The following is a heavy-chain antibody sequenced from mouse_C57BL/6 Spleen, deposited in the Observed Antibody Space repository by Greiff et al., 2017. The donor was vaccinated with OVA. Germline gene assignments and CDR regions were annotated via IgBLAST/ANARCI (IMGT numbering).Heavy chain of an antibody. CDR2: ISNGGGST. D-gene: IGHD2-4*01. CDR1: GFTFSDYY. Sequence: EVNLVESGGGLVQPGGSLKLSCAASGFTFSDYYMYWVRQTPEKRLEWVAYISNGGGSTYYPDTVKGRFTISRDNAKNTLYLQMSRLKSEDTAMYYCARLHYYDYGWFAYWGQGTLVTVSA. V-gene: IGHV5-12*01. CDR3: ARLHYYDYGWFAY. J-gene: IGHJ3*01.